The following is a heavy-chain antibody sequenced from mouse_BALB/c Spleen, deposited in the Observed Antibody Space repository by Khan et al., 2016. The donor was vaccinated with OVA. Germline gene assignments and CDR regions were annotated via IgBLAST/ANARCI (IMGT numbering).Heavy chain of an antibody. J-gene: IGHJ2*01. CDR1: GYSITSDYA. CDR3: ARSVTITTVVATDFDY. D-gene: IGHD1-1*01. CDR2: ISYSGRT. Sequence: VQLKQSGPGLVKPSQSLSLTCTVTGYSITSDYAWNWIRQFPGNKLEWMGYISYSGRTSYNPSLKNQISIPRDTSTNPFFLQLNSVTTEDTATYYCARSVTITTVVATDFDYWGQGTTLTVSS. V-gene: IGHV3-2*02.